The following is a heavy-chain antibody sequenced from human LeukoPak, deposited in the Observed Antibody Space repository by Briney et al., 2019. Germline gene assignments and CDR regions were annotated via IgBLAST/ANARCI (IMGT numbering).Heavy chain of an antibody. V-gene: IGHV3-23*01. Sequence: GGSLRLSCAASDSTFSSFAMSWVRQAPGKGLEWVSAITASGITTYYADSVKGRFTISRDNSKNTLLLQMNSLGVEDTALYYCAKIRGQTYYDFDSWGQGTLVTVSS. CDR3: AKIRGQTYYDFDS. CDR2: ITASGITT. D-gene: IGHD3-3*01. CDR1: DSTFSSFA. J-gene: IGHJ4*02.